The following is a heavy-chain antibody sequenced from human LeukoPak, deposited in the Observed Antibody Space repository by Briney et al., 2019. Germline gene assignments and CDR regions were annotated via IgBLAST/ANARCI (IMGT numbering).Heavy chain of an antibody. J-gene: IGHJ4*02. Sequence: GGSLRLSCAASGFTFSSYAMSWVRQAPGKGLEWVSAISGSGGSTYYADSVKGRFTISRDNSKNTLYLQMNSLRAEDTAVYYCAKQAYDSSGYYYVPKASFDYWGQGTLVTVSS. CDR3: AKQAYDSSGYYYVPKASFDY. CDR2: ISGSGGST. CDR1: GFTFSSYA. V-gene: IGHV3-23*01. D-gene: IGHD3-22*01.